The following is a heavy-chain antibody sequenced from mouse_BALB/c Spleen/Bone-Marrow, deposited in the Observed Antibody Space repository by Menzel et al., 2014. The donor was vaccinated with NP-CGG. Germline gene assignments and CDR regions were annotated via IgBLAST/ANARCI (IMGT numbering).Heavy chain of an antibody. CDR3: TRDGKGNYDYAMDY. Sequence: EVNVVESGGGLVKPGGSLKLSCAASGFTFSSYTMSWVRQTPEKRLEWVATISSGGSYTYYPDSVKGRFTISRDNAKNTLYLHMSSLKSEDTAMYYCTRDGKGNYDYAMDYWGQGTSVTVSS. CDR2: ISSGGSYT. J-gene: IGHJ4*01. D-gene: IGHD2-1*01. CDR1: GFTFSSYT. V-gene: IGHV5-6-4*01.